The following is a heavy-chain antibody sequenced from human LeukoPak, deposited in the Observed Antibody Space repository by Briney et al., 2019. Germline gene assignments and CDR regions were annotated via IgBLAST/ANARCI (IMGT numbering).Heavy chain of an antibody. Sequence: SETLSLTCTVSGGSISSSSYYWGWIRQPPGKGLEWIGSIYYSGSTYYNPSLKSRVTISVGTSKNQFSLKLSSVTAADTAVYYCARNYGDYVFYWGQGTLVTVSS. CDR1: GGSISSSSYY. J-gene: IGHJ4*02. CDR2: IYYSGST. D-gene: IGHD4-17*01. V-gene: IGHV4-39*01. CDR3: ARNYGDYVFY.